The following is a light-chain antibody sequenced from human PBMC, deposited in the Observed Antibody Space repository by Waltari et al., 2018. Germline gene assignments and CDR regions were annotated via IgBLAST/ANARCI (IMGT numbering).Light chain of an antibody. V-gene: IGLV2-8*01. J-gene: IGLJ3*02. CDR3: SSYGGSNNLV. Sequence: QSALTQPPSASGSPGPSVTISCTGTSSAVGGFNFVPWYQQHPGKAPKVMIYEVSKRPSGVPDRFSGSKSGNTASLTVSGVQAEDEADYYCSSYGGSNNLVFGGGTKLTVL. CDR2: EVS. CDR1: SSAVGGFNF.